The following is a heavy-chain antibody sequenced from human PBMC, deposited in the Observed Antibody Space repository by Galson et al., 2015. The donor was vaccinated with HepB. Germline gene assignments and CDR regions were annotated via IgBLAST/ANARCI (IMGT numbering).Heavy chain of an antibody. D-gene: IGHD2-2*01. Sequence: SVKVSCKASGYTFTSYAIHWVRQAPGQRLEWMGWINAGNGNTKYSQKFQGRVTITRDTSASTAYMELSSLRSEDTAVYYCARVGVVVPAARYYFDYWGQGTLVTVSS. CDR3: ARVGVVVPAARYYFDY. J-gene: IGHJ4*02. V-gene: IGHV1-3*01. CDR1: GYTFTSYA. CDR2: INAGNGNT.